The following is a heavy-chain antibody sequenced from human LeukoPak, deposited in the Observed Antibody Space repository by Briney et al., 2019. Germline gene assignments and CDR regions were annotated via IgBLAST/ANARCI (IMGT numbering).Heavy chain of an antibody. Sequence: GGPLRLSCAASGFTFSSYAMSWVRQAPGKGLEWVSAISGSGGSTYYADSVKGRFTISRDNSKNTLYLQMNSLRAEDTAVYYCAKGADYVWGSYRKYYMDVWGKGTTVTISS. CDR3: AKGADYVWGSYRKYYMDV. V-gene: IGHV3-23*01. CDR1: GFTFSSYA. CDR2: ISGSGGST. J-gene: IGHJ6*03. D-gene: IGHD3-16*02.